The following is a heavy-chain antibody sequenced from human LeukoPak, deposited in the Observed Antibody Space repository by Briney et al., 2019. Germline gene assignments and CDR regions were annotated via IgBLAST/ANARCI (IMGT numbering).Heavy chain of an antibody. CDR2: IRYDGSNK. J-gene: IGHJ4*02. CDR1: GFTFSSYG. D-gene: IGHD3-16*02. V-gene: IGHV3-30*02. CDR3: ANLPLITFGGVIVYN. Sequence: GGSLRLSCAASGFTFSSYGMHWVRQAPGKGLEWVAFIRYDGSNKYYADSVKGRFTISRDNSKNTLYLQMNSLRAEDTAVYYCANLPLITFGGVIVYNWGQGTLVTVSS.